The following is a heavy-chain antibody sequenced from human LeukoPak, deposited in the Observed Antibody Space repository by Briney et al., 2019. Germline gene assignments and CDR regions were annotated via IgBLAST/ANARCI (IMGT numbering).Heavy chain of an antibody. CDR2: ISSSSSTI. D-gene: IGHD2-21*01. CDR3: ARHISTKANWFDP. Sequence: GGSLRLSCAASGFTFSSYSMNWVRQAPGKGLEWVSYISSSSSTIYYADSVKGRFTISRDNAKNSLYLQMNSLRAEDTAVYYCARHISTKANWFDPWGQGTLVTVSS. J-gene: IGHJ5*02. CDR1: GFTFSSYS. V-gene: IGHV3-48*01.